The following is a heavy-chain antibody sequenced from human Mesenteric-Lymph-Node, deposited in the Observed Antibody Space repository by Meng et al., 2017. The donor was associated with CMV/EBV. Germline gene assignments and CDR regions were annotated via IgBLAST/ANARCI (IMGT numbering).Heavy chain of an antibody. V-gene: IGHV4-34*01. CDR3: ARGSDIPVNNY. CDR1: GGSFSGYY. CDR2: INHSGVP. D-gene: IGHD2-15*01. J-gene: IGHJ4*02. Sequence: QVQLQQWGAGLFKPSETLSLTCAVYGGSFSGYYWSWIRQPPGKGLEWIGEINHSGVPNYNPPLKSRVTISLVRSKNQFSLKLSSVTAEDTAVYYCARGSDIPVNNYWGQGTLVTVSS.